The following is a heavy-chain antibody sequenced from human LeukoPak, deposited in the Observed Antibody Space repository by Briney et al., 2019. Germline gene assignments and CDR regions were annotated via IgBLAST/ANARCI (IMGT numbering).Heavy chain of an antibody. CDR3: ARAIRKEGVDTAMVFDFDY. V-gene: IGHV1-69*04. CDR1: GGTFSSYA. CDR2: IIPILGIA. J-gene: IGHJ4*02. D-gene: IGHD5-18*01. Sequence: ASVKVSCKASGGTFSSYAISWVRQAPGQGLEWMGRIIPILGIANYAQKSQGRVTITADKSTSTAYMELSSLRSEDTAVYYCARAIRKEGVDTAMVFDFDYWGQGTLVTVSS.